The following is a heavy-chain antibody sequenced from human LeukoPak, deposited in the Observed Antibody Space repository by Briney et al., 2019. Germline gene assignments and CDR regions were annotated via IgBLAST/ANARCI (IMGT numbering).Heavy chain of an antibody. V-gene: IGHV3-48*02. J-gene: IGHJ4*02. Sequence: GGSLRLSCAASGFTFSRYSMNWVRQAPGKGLEWVSYISPSSGTMFHADSVKGRFTISRDNAKNSLYLHMNSLRDDDTAVYYCARAAYNSSPDYWGQGTLVTVSS. CDR2: ISPSSGTM. CDR1: GFTFSRYS. CDR3: ARAAYNSSPDY. D-gene: IGHD6-13*01.